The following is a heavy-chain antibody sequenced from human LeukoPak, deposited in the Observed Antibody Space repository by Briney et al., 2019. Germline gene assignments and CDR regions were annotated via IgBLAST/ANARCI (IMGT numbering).Heavy chain of an antibody. D-gene: IGHD5-18*01. V-gene: IGHV1-69*06. CDR1: GYTFTSYD. J-gene: IGHJ4*02. CDR2: IIPIFGTA. CDR3: ARMKGYSYGTPVDY. Sequence: SVKVSCKASGYTFTSYDISWVRQAPGQGLEWMGGIIPIFGTANYAQKFQGRVTITADKSTSTAYMELSSLRSEDTAVYYCARMKGYSYGTPVDYWGQGTLVTVSS.